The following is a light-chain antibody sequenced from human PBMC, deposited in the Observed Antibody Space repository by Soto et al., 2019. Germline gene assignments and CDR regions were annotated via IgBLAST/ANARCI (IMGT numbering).Light chain of an antibody. CDR2: GNS. V-gene: IGLV1-40*01. CDR1: SSNIGAGYD. CDR3: QSYDSSLSGNVV. Sequence: QSVLTQPPSVSGAPGQRVTISCTGNSSNIGAGYDVHWYQQLPGTAPKLLIYGNSNRPSGVPDRFSGSKSGTSASLAITGLQAEDEADYYCQSYDSSLSGNVVFGGRTKVTVL. J-gene: IGLJ2*01.